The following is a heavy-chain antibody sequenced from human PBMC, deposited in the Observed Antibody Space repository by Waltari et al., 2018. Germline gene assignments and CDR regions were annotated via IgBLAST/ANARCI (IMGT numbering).Heavy chain of an antibody. Sequence: QAHLVQSGAEVKEHGASVKVSCKASGYTFTTYYMQWVRQAPGQGPEGMVWLTPYSGETDSAQNFRGKLTMTRYTAISTAYMDLSGLISDVTAVYYFATSSGYRTSWGAFDIWGQGSVVTISS. CDR1: GYTFTTYY. D-gene: IGHD6-13*01. CDR2: LTPYSGET. CDR3: ATSSGYRTSWGAFDI. V-gene: IGHV1-2*02. J-gene: IGHJ3*02.